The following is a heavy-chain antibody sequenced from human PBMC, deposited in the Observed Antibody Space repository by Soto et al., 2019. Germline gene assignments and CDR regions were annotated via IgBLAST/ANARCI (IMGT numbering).Heavy chain of an antibody. V-gene: IGHV1-18*01. J-gene: IGHJ5*02. D-gene: IGHD5-12*01. Sequence: ASVEVSCKASGYTFFTYDISWVRQAPGQGLEWMGWISTYSGDTKYAQKFQGRVTMTTDTSTTTAYLELRSLRSDDTAVYYCARHHGPTTSENWFDPWGQGTLVTVSS. CDR1: GYTFFTYD. CDR2: ISTYSGDT. CDR3: ARHHGPTTSENWFDP.